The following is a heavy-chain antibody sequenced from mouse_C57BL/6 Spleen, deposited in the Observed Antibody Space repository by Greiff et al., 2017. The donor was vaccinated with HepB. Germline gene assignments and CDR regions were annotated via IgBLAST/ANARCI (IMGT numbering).Heavy chain of an antibody. Sequence: QVQLQQPGAELVKPGASVKLSCKASGYTFTSYWMQWVKQRPGQGLEWIVEIDPSDSYTNYNQKFKGKATLTVDTSSSTAYMQLSSLTSEDSAVYYCARRQFIYDGYYLGAYWGQGTLVTVSA. CDR2: IDPSDSYT. CDR3: ARRQFIYDGYYLGAY. D-gene: IGHD2-3*01. J-gene: IGHJ3*01. V-gene: IGHV1-50*01. CDR1: GYTFTSYW.